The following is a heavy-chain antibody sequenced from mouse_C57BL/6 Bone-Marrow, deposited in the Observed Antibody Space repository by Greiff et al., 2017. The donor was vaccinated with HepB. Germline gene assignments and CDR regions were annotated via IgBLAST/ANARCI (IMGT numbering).Heavy chain of an antibody. D-gene: IGHD1-1*01. V-gene: IGHV1-53*01. CDR3: ARMGFDYYGSSWFAY. J-gene: IGHJ3*01. CDR1: GYTFTSYW. CDR2: INPSNGGT. Sequence: VQLQQPGTELVKPGASVKLSCEASGYTFTSYWMHWVKQRPGQGLEWIGNINPSNGGTNYNEKFKSKATLTVDKSSSTAYMQLSSLTSEDSAVYYCARMGFDYYGSSWFAYWGQGTLVTVSA.